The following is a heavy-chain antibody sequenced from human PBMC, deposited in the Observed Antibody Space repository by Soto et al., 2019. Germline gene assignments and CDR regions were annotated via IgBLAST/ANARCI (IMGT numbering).Heavy chain of an antibody. D-gene: IGHD2-2*01. Sequence: SETLSLTCAVYGGSFSGYYWSWIRQPPGKGLEWIGEINHSGSTNYNPSLKSRVTISVDTSKNQFSLKLSSVTAADTAVYYCARGYCSSTSCYGRPKNWFDPWGQGTLVTVSS. J-gene: IGHJ5*02. V-gene: IGHV4-34*01. CDR3: ARGYCSSTSCYGRPKNWFDP. CDR1: GGSFSGYY. CDR2: INHSGST.